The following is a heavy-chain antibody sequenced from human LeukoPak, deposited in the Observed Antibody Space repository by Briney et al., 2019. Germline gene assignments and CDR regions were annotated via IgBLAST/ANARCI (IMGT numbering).Heavy chain of an antibody. CDR2: IIPIFGTA. Sequence: SVKVSRKASGGTFSSYAISWVRQAPGQGLEWMGGIIPIFGTANYAQKFQGRVTITADESTSTAYMELSSLRSEDTAVYYCARASDCSSTSCQGYYYYGMDVWGKGTTVTVSS. D-gene: IGHD2-2*01. J-gene: IGHJ6*04. CDR3: ARASDCSSTSCQGYYYYGMDV. CDR1: GGTFSSYA. V-gene: IGHV1-69*01.